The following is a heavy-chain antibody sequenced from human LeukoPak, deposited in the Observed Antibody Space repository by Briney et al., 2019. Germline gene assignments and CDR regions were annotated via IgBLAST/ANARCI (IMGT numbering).Heavy chain of an antibody. Sequence: PGGSLRLSCVASEFTFSSHAMNWVRQAPGKGLEWVSSISGGGGSTYYADSVKGRFTVSRDNSKNTLYLQINSLRGEDTAVYYCAKDQGSSWYYFDYWGQGTLVTVSS. CDR2: ISGGGGST. J-gene: IGHJ4*02. V-gene: IGHV3-23*01. D-gene: IGHD6-13*01. CDR3: AKDQGSSWYYFDY. CDR1: EFTFSSHA.